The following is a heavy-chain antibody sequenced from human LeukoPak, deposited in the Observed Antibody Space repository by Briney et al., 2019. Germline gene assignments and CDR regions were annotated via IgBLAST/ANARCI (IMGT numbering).Heavy chain of an antibody. D-gene: IGHD2-15*01. Sequence: SETLSLTCAVYGGSLSGYYWSWIRQPPGKGLEWIGEINHSGSTNYNPSLKSRVTISVDTSKNQFSLKLSSVTAADTAVYYCAPRCSGGSCYARGYFQHWGQGTLVTVSS. CDR1: GGSLSGYY. CDR2: INHSGST. V-gene: IGHV4-34*01. CDR3: APRCSGGSCYARGYFQH. J-gene: IGHJ1*01.